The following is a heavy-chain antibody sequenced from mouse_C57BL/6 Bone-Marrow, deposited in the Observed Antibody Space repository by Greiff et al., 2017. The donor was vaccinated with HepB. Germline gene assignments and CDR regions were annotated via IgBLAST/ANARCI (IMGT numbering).Heavy chain of an antibody. CDR1: GYSITSGYY. CDR2: ISYDGSN. J-gene: IGHJ4*01. V-gene: IGHV3-6*01. CDR3: AITTVVATDD. Sequence: EVQLQQSGPGLVKPSQSLSLTCSVTGYSITSGYYWNWIRQFPGNKLEWMGYISYDGSNNYNPSLKNRISITRDTSKNQFFLKLNSVTTEDTATYYCAITTVVATDDWGQGTSVTVSS. D-gene: IGHD1-1*01.